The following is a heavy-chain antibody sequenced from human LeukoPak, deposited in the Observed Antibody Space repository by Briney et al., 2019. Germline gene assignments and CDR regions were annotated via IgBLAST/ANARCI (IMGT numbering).Heavy chain of an antibody. Sequence: SETLSLTCTVSGYSISSGYYWGWIRQPPGKGLEWIGSIYHSGSTYYNPSLKSRVTISVDTSKNQFSLKLSSVTATDTAVYYCARDAVITMIVVAPYYFDYWGQGTLVTVSS. D-gene: IGHD3-22*01. V-gene: IGHV4-38-2*02. CDR1: GYSISSGYY. J-gene: IGHJ4*02. CDR3: ARDAVITMIVVAPYYFDY. CDR2: IYHSGST.